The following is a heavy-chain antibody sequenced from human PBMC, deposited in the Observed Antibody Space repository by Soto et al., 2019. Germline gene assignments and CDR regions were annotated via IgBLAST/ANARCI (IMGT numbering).Heavy chain of an antibody. V-gene: IGHV4-30-4*01. Sequence: QVQLQESGPGLVKPSQTLSLTCTVSGGSISSGDYYWSWIRQPPGKGLEWIGYIYYSGSTYYNPSLKSRITLSVDTSKNQFSLKLSSVTTADTAVYYCASVYYFDTSGYYYPFDYWGQGTLVTVSS. CDR3: ASVYYFDTSGYYYPFDY. D-gene: IGHD3-22*01. CDR2: IYYSGST. J-gene: IGHJ4*02. CDR1: GGSISSGDYY.